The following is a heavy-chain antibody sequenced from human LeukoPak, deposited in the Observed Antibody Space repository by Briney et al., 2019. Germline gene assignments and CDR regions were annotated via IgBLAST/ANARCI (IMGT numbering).Heavy chain of an antibody. Sequence: GGSLRLSCAASGFTFSNYAMSWVRQAPGKALEWVSAITGNSSSIYYSGPLKGRFTISRDNAKNSVYLHMTGLSAADTAVYYCATWDDLPLDHWGQGTLVTVSS. CDR1: GFTFSNYA. J-gene: IGHJ4*02. CDR2: ITGNSSSI. D-gene: IGHD1-1*01. CDR3: ATWDDLPLDH. V-gene: IGHV3-21*01.